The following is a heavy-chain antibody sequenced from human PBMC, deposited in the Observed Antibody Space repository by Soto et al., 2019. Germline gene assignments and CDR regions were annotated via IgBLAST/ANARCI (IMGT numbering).Heavy chain of an antibody. V-gene: IGHV4-31*03. CDR1: GGSISSGGYY. D-gene: IGHD3-16*01. J-gene: IGHJ3*02. Sequence: SETLSLTCTVSGGSISSGGYYWSWIRQHPGKGLEWIGYIYYSGSTYYNPSLKSRVTISVDTSKNQFSLKLSSVTAADTAVYYCARTRHDDHLNDAFDIWGQGTMVTVSS. CDR2: IYYSGST. CDR3: ARTRHDDHLNDAFDI.